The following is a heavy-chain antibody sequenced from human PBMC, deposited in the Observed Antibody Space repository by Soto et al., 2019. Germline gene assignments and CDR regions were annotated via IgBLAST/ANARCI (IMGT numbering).Heavy chain of an antibody. CDR1: GFTFSSYA. D-gene: IGHD6-19*01. CDR2: ISGSGGST. J-gene: IGHJ4*02. CDR3: ASRTSGWYFDY. Sequence: EVQLLESGGGLVQPGGSLRLSCTASGFTFSSYAMNWVRQAPGKGLEWVSVISGSGGSTYYADSVKGRFTISKDNSKNTLYLPMNRLRAEDTDVYYCASRTSGWYFDYWGQGTLVTVSS. V-gene: IGHV3-23*01.